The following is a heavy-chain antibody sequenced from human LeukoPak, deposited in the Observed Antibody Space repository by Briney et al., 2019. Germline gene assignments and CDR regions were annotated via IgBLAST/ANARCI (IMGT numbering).Heavy chain of an antibody. CDR3: ARGGSGWYNYFDP. CDR2: IYTSWST. J-gene: IGHJ5*02. D-gene: IGHD6-19*01. Sequence: SETLSLTCTVSGGSFRNYYWNWIRQPAGQGLEWIGRIYTSWSTNYNSSLKSRVTMSLDTSKYQISLKLTSVTAADTAIYYCARGGSGWYNYFDPWGQGTLVTISS. V-gene: IGHV4-4*07. CDR1: GGSFRNYY.